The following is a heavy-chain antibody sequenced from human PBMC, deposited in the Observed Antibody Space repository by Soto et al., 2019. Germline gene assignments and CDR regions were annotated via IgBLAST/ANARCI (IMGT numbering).Heavy chain of an antibody. CDR1: GFTFSNYG. D-gene: IGHD3-22*01. Sequence: GESLRLSCAAPGFTFSNYGMHWVRQAPGKGLEWVAVISYDGYSRSYTGPVKSPSNTSRNKSKVTLYLLMDSLRAEDTAVYYCVKDEENGAYDTSRPTDYWGQGTLVTVSS. V-gene: IGHV3-30*18. CDR3: VKDEENGAYDTSRPTDY. CDR2: ISYDGYSR. J-gene: IGHJ4*01.